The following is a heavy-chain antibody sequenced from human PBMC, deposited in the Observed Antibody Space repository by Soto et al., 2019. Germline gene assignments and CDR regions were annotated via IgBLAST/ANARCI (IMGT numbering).Heavy chain of an antibody. D-gene: IGHD4-4*01. Sequence: QVQLVESGGGVVQPGRSLRLSCAASGFTFSSYGMHWVRQAPGKGLEWVAVIWYDGSNKYYADSVKGRFTISRDNSKNTLYLQMNSLRAEDTAVYYCARDFRRRRGYSNPLVSFDIWGQGTMVTVSS. V-gene: IGHV3-33*01. CDR2: IWYDGSNK. J-gene: IGHJ3*02. CDR3: ARDFRRRRGYSNPLVSFDI. CDR1: GFTFSSYG.